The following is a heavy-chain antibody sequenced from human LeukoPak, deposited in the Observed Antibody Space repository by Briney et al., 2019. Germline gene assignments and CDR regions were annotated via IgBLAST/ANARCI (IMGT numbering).Heavy chain of an antibody. V-gene: IGHV4-34*01. J-gene: IGHJ6*02. Sequence: SETLSLTCAVYGGSFSGYYWSWIRQPPGKGLEWMGEINHSGSTNYNPSLKSRVTISVDTSTNQFSLKLSSVTAADMAVYYCGANACPRYYYYYGMDVWGQGTTVTVSS. D-gene: IGHD2-2*01. CDR3: GANACPRYYYYYGMDV. CDR1: GGSFSGYY. CDR2: INHSGST.